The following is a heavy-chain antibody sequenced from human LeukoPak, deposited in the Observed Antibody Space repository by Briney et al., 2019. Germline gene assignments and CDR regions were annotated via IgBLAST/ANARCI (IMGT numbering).Heavy chain of an antibody. CDR3: ARDPSGHGYFDY. J-gene: IGHJ4*02. V-gene: IGHV4-4*07. CDR2: VYSTGST. CDR1: GGSIHTYY. Sequence: SSETLSLTCSVSGGSIHTYYWNWIRQSAEKGLEWIGRVYSTGSTNYNPSLKSRVTMSVDMSKNQFYLEVTSVTAADTAVFYCARDPSGHGYFDYWGQGILVTVSS. D-gene: IGHD6-25*01.